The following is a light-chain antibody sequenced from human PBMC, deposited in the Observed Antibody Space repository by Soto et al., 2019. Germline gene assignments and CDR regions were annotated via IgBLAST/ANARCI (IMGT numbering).Light chain of an antibody. V-gene: IGKV1-5*01. CDR1: QSVRSC. J-gene: IGKJ4*01. CDR2: DAS. CDR3: QQYDNYPLT. Sequence: DIKMTQSPANRSASVGDRVNFTCLASQSVRSCLAWYQQKPGTAPNLLIFDASRLENGVPSRFSGSGSGTEFTLTISSLQPDDFATYYCQQYDNYPLTFGGGTKVDI.